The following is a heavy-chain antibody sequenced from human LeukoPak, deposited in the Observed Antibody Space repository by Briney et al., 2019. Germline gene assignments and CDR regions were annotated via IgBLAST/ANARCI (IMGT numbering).Heavy chain of an antibody. V-gene: IGHV1-2*02. CDR2: INPNSGGT. CDR3: ARAMVVVPAAHLDS. CDR1: GFTFTGYY. J-gene: IGHJ4*02. D-gene: IGHD2-2*01. Sequence: GASVKVSCKASGFTFTGYYMHWVRQAPGQGLEWMGCINPNSGGTNYAQKFQGRVTMTRDTSISTAYMELTRLRSDDSAVYYCARAMVVVPAAHLDSWGQGTLVRVSS.